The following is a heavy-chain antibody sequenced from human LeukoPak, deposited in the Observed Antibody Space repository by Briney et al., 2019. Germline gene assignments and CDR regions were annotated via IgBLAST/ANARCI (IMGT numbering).Heavy chain of an antibody. Sequence: GGSLRLSCAASGFTFSNYWMSWVRQAPGKGLEWAGNIRQDGGVKYYVDSVKGRFTISRDNAENSLYLQMNSLRAEDTAVYYCARDYYGTGSHGDWGQGTLVTVSS. CDR3: ARDYYGTGSHGD. CDR2: IRQDGGVK. CDR1: GFTFSNYW. D-gene: IGHD3-10*01. J-gene: IGHJ4*02. V-gene: IGHV3-7*04.